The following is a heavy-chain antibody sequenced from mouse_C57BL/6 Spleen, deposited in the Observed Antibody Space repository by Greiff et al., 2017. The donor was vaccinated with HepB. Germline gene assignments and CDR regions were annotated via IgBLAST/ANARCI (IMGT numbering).Heavy chain of an antibody. CDR1: GYTFTDYN. J-gene: IGHJ3*01. CDR2: INPNNGGT. V-gene: IGHV1-22*01. Sequence: EVQLQQSGPELVKPGASVKMSCKASGYTFTDYNMHWVKQSHGKSLEWIGYINPNNGGTSYNQKFKGKATLTVNKSSSTAYMELRRLTSEDSAVYYWARGGGNYGGFAYWGQGTLVTVSA. CDR3: ARGGGNYGGFAY. D-gene: IGHD2-1*01.